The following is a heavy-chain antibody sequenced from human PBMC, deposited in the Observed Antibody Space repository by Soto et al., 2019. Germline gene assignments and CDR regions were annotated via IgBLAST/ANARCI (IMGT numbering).Heavy chain of an antibody. CDR1: GFTFSSYA. V-gene: IGHV3-23*01. CDR3: AKDNEGDYDGYFDYDYGMDV. D-gene: IGHD3-16*01. Sequence: PGGSLRLSCAASGFTFSSYAMSWVRQAPGKGLEWVSAISGSGGSTYYADSVKGRFTISRDNSKNTLYLQMNSLRAEDTAVYYCAKDNEGDYDGYFDYDYGMDVWGQGTTVTVSS. J-gene: IGHJ6*02. CDR2: ISGSGGST.